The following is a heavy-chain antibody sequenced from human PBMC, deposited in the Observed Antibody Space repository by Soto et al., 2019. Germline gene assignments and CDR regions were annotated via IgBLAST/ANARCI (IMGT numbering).Heavy chain of an antibody. CDR2: IYYSGST. D-gene: IGHD3-3*01. J-gene: IGHJ5*01. CDR3: ARVFPINLSGYSNWLDC. Sequence: SETLSLTCTVSGGSISSGGYYWSWIRQHPGKGLEWIGYIYYSGSTYYNPSLKSRVTISVDTSKNQFSLKLSSVTAAVTAVYYCARVFPINLSGYSNWLDCWGQGTLVTVCS. V-gene: IGHV4-31*03. CDR1: GGSISSGGYY.